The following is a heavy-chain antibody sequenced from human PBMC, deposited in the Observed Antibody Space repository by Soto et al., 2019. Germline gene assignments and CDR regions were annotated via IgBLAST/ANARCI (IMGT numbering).Heavy chain of an antibody. V-gene: IGHV2-26*04. CDR1: GFSLSNAGLG. J-gene: IGHJ5*02. CDR3: ASTYSASWYWFDP. Sequence: SGPTLVNPTETLTLTCTVSGFSLSNAGLGVSWIRQPPGKALEWLAHIFSNDEKSYSTSLKSRLTISKDTSKSQVVLIMTNMDPVDTATYYCASTYSASWYWFDPWGQGTLVTVSS. D-gene: IGHD6-13*01. CDR2: IFSNDEK.